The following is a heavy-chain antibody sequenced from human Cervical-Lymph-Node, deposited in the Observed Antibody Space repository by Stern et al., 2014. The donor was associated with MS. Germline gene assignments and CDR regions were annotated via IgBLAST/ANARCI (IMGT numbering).Heavy chain of an antibody. Sequence: QLVESGAEVKKPGASVKVSCKASGYTFTSYDMNWVRQATGQGLEWMGWMNPNSGETGYAQKFQGRVTMTRNTSISTAYMELSSLGSEDTAVYFCASCGGSCSYYYYGMDVWGQGTTVTVSS. CDR2: MNPNSGET. CDR3: ASCGGSCSYYYYGMDV. V-gene: IGHV1-8*01. D-gene: IGHD2-15*01. J-gene: IGHJ6*02. CDR1: GYTFTSYD.